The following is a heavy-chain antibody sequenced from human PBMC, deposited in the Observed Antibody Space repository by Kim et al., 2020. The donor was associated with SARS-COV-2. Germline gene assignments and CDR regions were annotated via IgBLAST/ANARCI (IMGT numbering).Heavy chain of an antibody. J-gene: IGHJ4*02. D-gene: IGHD1-26*01. Sequence: KFQGRVTITADETTSTAYMELSSLRSEDTAVYYCARDGAVGATTGLGIDYWGQGTLVTVSS. V-gene: IGHV1-69*01. CDR3: ARDGAVGATTGLGIDY.